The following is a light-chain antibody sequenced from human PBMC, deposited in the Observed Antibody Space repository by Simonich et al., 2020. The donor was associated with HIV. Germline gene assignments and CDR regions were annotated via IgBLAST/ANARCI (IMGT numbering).Light chain of an antibody. CDR3: YSTDSSGNHLV. Sequence: SYELTQPPSVSVSPGQTARITCSGDALPKEYAYWYQQKSGQAPVLVIYEDIKLPSGNPERFSGTSSGKMATLTISGAQVEDEADYYCYSTDSSGNHLVFGGGTKLTVL. CDR2: EDI. J-gene: IGLJ3*02. V-gene: IGLV3-10*01. CDR1: ALPKEY.